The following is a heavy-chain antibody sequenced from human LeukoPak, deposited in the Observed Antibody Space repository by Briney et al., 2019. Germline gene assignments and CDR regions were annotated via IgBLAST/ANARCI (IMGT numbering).Heavy chain of an antibody. D-gene: IGHD1-26*01. Sequence: GGSLRLSCAASGFTVSSIHMVWVRQAPGKGLEWVSVTYTGGNSYYADSVKGRFTVSRDKSKNTPYLQMNSLRAEDTAVYYCAREYSGSYYVAAFDVWGQGTLVTVSS. J-gene: IGHJ3*01. V-gene: IGHV3-53*01. CDR3: AREYSGSYYVAAFDV. CDR1: GFTVSSIH. CDR2: TYTGGNS.